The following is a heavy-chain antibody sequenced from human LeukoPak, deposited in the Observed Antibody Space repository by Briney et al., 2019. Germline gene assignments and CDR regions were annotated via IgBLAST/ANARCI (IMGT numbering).Heavy chain of an antibody. J-gene: IGHJ4*02. CDR2: IYPGDSDT. CDR3: ARAHYDILTGYYFDY. Sequence: GESLKISCKGSGYSFTSYWIGWVRQMSGKGLEWMGIIYPGDSDTRYSPSFQGQVTISADKSISTAYLQWSSLKASDTAMYYCARAHYDILTGYYFDYWGQGTLVTVSS. D-gene: IGHD3-9*01. V-gene: IGHV5-51*01. CDR1: GYSFTSYW.